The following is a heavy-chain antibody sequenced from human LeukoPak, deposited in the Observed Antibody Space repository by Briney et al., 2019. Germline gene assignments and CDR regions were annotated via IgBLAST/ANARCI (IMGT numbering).Heavy chain of an antibody. CDR3: ARAWIMVTSHLDF. Sequence: GASVKVSCKASGYMFTSFSITWVRQAPGQGLEWMGWISAHDGNTNYAQKLQGRVTMTTDTSTSIAYMELRSLRSDDTAMYYCARAWIMVTSHLDFWGQGTLVTVSS. V-gene: IGHV1-18*04. CDR1: GYMFTSFS. D-gene: IGHD2-21*02. J-gene: IGHJ4*02. CDR2: ISAHDGNT.